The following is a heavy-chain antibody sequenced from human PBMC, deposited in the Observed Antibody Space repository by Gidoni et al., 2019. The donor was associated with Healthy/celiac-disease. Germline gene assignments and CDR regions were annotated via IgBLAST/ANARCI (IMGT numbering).Heavy chain of an antibody. D-gene: IGHD4-17*01. CDR2: IKSKTDGGTT. V-gene: IGHV3-15*01. J-gene: IGHJ5*02. CDR3: TTHDYGDYPPPGS. CDR1: GFTFSNAW. Sequence: EVQLVESGGGLVKPGGSLRLSCAASGFTFSNAWMSWVRQAPGKGLEWVGRIKSKTDGGTTDYAAPVKGRFTISRDDSKNTLYLQMNSLKTEDTAVYYCTTHDYGDYPPPGSWGQGTLVTVSS.